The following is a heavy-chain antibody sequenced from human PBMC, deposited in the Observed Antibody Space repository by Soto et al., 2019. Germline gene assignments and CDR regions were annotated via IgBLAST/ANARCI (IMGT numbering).Heavy chain of an antibody. D-gene: IGHD2-2*01. J-gene: IGHJ4*02. V-gene: IGHV3-48*02. Sequence: PGGSPRLSCAASGFTFDSYSMNWVRQAPGKGLEWVSESSSSSSTMYYAGSVKGRFTISRDNAKSSLYLQMNSLRDEDTAVYYCARDGRYCSSTNCFFDYWGQGTLVTVSS. CDR3: ARDGRYCSSTNCFFDY. CDR1: GFTFDSYS. CDR2: SSSSSSTM.